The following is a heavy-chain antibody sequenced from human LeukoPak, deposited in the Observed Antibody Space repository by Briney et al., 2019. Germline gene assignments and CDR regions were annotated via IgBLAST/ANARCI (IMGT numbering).Heavy chain of an antibody. CDR3: AKRSRQQLGNWFDP. CDR1: GFTFSSYA. Sequence: GGSLRLSCAASGFTFSSYAMSWVRQAPGKGLEWVSAISGSGGSTYYADSVKGRFTISRDNSKNTLYLQMNSLRAKDTAVYYCAKRSRQQLGNWFDPWGQGTLVTVSS. D-gene: IGHD6-13*01. V-gene: IGHV3-23*01. CDR2: ISGSGGST. J-gene: IGHJ5*02.